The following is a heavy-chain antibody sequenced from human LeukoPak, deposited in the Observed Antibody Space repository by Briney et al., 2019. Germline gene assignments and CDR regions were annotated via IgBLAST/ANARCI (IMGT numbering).Heavy chain of an antibody. D-gene: IGHD4-17*01. V-gene: IGHV3-23*01. J-gene: IGHJ5*02. CDR1: GFSFSSFA. CDR3: TKDPNGDYIGAFDP. Sequence: GGFLRLSCAASGFSFSSFAMTWVRQAPGKGLEWVSSITGGHYATYNTDSVKGRFTISRDNAKNTLYLQMNSLRADDTAIYYCTKDPNGDYIGAFDPWGQGTLVTVSS. CDR2: ITGGHYAT.